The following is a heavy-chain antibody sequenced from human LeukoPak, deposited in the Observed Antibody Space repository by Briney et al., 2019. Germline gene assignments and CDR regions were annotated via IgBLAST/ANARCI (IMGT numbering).Heavy chain of an antibody. Sequence: GGSLRLSSAASGFTFSSYAMSWVRQAPGKGLEWVSGISGSGDNTYYADSVKGRFTISRDNSKNTLYVQVNSLGTEDTAAYYCAKGSYYDSSGSFYFDYWGQGTLVTDSS. J-gene: IGHJ4*02. CDR1: GFTFSSYA. CDR2: ISGSGDNT. D-gene: IGHD3-22*01. V-gene: IGHV3-23*01. CDR3: AKGSYYDSSGSFYFDY.